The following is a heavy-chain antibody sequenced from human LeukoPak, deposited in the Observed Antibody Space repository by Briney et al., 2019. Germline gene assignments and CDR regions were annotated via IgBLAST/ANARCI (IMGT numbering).Heavy chain of an antibody. CDR1: GGSISSYH. CDR3: ARAVYYYYYYMDV. CDR2: IYYSGST. V-gene: IGHV4-59*01. J-gene: IGHJ6*03. Sequence: SETLSLTCTVSGGSISSYHWSWIRQPPGKGLEWIGYIYYSGSTNYNPSLESRVTISVDTSKNQFSLKLSSVTAADTAVYYCARAVYYYYYYMDVWGKGTTVTVSS.